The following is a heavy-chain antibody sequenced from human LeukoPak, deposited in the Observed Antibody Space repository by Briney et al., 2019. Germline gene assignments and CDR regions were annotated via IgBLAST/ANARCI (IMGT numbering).Heavy chain of an antibody. D-gene: IGHD4-17*01. CDR1: GFTFSNYA. CDR2: ISYDGSNK. Sequence: GGSLRLSCAASGFTFSNYAMHWVRQAPGKGLEWVAVISYDGSNKYYADSVKGRFTISRDNSKNTLYLQMNSLRAEDTAVYYCARLSPVTTGGNFDYWGQGTLVTVSS. J-gene: IGHJ4*02. CDR3: ARLSPVTTGGNFDY. V-gene: IGHV3-30*04.